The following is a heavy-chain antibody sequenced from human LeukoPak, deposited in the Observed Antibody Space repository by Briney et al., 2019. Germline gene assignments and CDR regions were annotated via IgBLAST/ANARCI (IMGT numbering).Heavy chain of an antibody. Sequence: SQTLSLTCTVSGGSISSGGYYWTWIRQHPGKGLGWIGYIYYSGSTYYNPSLKSRVTISVDTSKNQFSLKLSSVTAADTAVYYCARISYYDSSGYLDYWGQGTLVTVSS. D-gene: IGHD3-22*01. CDR3: ARISYYDSSGYLDY. J-gene: IGHJ4*02. V-gene: IGHV4-31*03. CDR1: GGSISSGGYY. CDR2: IYYSGST.